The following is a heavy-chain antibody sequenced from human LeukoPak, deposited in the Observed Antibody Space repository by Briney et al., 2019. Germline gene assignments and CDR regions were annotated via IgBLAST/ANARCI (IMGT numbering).Heavy chain of an antibody. CDR2: FDPEDGET. CDR3: ATGGVYGSGSYFDY. Sequence: GASVKVSCKVSGYTLTELSMHWVRQAPGKGLEWMGGFDPEDGETIYAQKFQGRVTMTEDASTDTAYMELSSLRSEDTAVYYCATGGVYGSGSYFDYWGQGTLVTVSP. V-gene: IGHV1-24*01. CDR1: GYTLTELS. D-gene: IGHD3-10*01. J-gene: IGHJ4*02.